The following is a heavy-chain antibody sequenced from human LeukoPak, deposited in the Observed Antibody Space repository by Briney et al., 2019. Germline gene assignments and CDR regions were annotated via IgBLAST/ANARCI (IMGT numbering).Heavy chain of an antibody. V-gene: IGHV4-4*02. D-gene: IGHD5-18*01. Sequence: PSETLSLTCAVSGGTISGSNWWSWVRQPPGKGLEWIGEIYHSGSTNYNPSLKSRLTISVDKSKNQFSLKLSSVTAADTAVYYCARSNVDTAVDYWGRGTLVTVSS. J-gene: IGHJ4*02. CDR2: IYHSGST. CDR3: ARSNVDTAVDY. CDR1: GGTISGSNW.